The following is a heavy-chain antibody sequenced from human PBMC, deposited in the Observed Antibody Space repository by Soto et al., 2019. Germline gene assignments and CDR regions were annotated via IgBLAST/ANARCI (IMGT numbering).Heavy chain of an antibody. J-gene: IGHJ4*02. CDR3: ARALAYCGGDCYSD. CDR1: GGSISSSHW. D-gene: IGHD2-21*02. V-gene: IGHV4-4*02. CDR2: IYHSGST. Sequence: PSETLSLTCAVSGGSISSSHWWSWVRQPPGKGLEWIGEIYHSGSTNYNPSLKSRVTISVDRSKNQFSLKLSSVTAADTAVYYCARALAYCGGDCYSDWGQGTLVTV.